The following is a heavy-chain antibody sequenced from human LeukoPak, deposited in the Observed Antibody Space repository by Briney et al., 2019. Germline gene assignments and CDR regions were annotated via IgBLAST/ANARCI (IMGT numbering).Heavy chain of an antibody. Sequence: SETLSLTCTVSGGSISSGSYYWSWIRQPAGKGLEWIGRIYTSGSTNYNPSLKSRVTISVDTSKNQFSLKLSSVTAADTAVYYCARHQSSGLGAFDIWGQGTMVTVSS. CDR3: ARHQSSGLGAFDI. CDR2: IYTSGST. CDR1: GGSISSGSYY. D-gene: IGHD6-19*01. J-gene: IGHJ3*02. V-gene: IGHV4-61*02.